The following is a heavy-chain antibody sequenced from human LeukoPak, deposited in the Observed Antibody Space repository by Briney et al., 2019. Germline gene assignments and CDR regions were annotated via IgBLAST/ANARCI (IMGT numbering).Heavy chain of an antibody. CDR3: ARHQYTHYEFDP. D-gene: IGHD4-4*01. Sequence: SETLSLTCSVSGGSINSIYYWAWIRQPPGKGLEWIGTVHYSGSTYYNPSLKSRVTVSVDTSKDQFFLKLRSVTAADTAVYYCARHQYTHYEFDPWGQGTLVTVSS. J-gene: IGHJ5*02. CDR2: VHYSGST. V-gene: IGHV4-39*01. CDR1: GGSINSIYY.